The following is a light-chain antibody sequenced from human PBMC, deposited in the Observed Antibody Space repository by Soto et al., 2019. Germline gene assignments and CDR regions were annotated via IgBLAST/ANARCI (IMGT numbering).Light chain of an antibody. CDR2: GAS. J-gene: IGKJ1*01. CDR3: QQYNNWPRT. CDR1: QSVGSN. V-gene: IGKV3-15*01. Sequence: VVLTQSPATLSVTPGERATLSCRASQSVGSNLAWYQQTPGQAPRLLIYGASTRATGIPARFSGSESGADFTLTISSLQSEDFAVYYCQQYNNWPRTFGQGTKVDIK.